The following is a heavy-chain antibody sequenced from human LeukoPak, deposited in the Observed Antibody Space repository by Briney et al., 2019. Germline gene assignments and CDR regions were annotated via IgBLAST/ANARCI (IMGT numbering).Heavy chain of an antibody. CDR1: GYSISSGYY. CDR2: IYHSGST. V-gene: IGHV4-38-2*01. D-gene: IGHD1-26*01. Sequence: SETLSLTCAVSGYSISSGYYWGWIRQPPGKGLEWIGSIYHSGSTYYNPSLKSRVTISVDTSKNQFSLKLSSVTAADTAVYYCARHISGSYFLRTLFDYWGQGTLVTVSS. J-gene: IGHJ4*02. CDR3: ARHISGSYFLRTLFDY.